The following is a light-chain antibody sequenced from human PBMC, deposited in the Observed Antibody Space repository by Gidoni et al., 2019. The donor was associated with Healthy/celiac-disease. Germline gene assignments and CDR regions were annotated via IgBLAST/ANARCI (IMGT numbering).Light chain of an antibody. Sequence: VLTQSPAILSLSPGERATISCRAGQTISSYLAWSQQKPGQAPMLLIYDASNRATGIPARFSGSGSGTDFTLTISSLEPEDFAVYFYQQRRNWPLTFGGGTKVEIK. J-gene: IGKJ4*01. CDR3: QQRRNWPLT. V-gene: IGKV3-11*01. CDR1: QTISSY. CDR2: DAS.